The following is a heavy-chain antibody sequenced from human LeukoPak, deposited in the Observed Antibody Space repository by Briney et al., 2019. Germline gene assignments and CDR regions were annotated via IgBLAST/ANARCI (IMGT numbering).Heavy chain of an antibody. CDR1: GFTFSSYA. D-gene: IGHD3-3*01. J-gene: IGHJ6*03. V-gene: IGHV3-23*01. Sequence: GGSLRLSCAASGFTFSSYAMSWVRQAPGKGLEWVSAISGSGGSTYYADSVKGRFTISRDSSKNTLYLQMNSLRAEDTAVYYCAKKDFWSGSMDVWGKGTTVTVSS. CDR3: AKKDFWSGSMDV. CDR2: ISGSGGST.